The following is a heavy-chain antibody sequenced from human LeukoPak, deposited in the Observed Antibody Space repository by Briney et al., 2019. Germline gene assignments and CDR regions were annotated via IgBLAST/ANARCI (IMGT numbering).Heavy chain of an antibody. CDR2: INPNSGGT. Sequence: ASVKVSCKASGYTFTGYYMHWLRQAPGQALEWMGWINPNSGGTNYAQNFQGRVTMTRDTSISTAYMELSRLRSDDTAVYYCARKRIAAAGLAYWGQGTLVTVSS. CDR1: GYTFTGYY. CDR3: ARKRIAAAGLAY. V-gene: IGHV1-2*02. D-gene: IGHD6-13*01. J-gene: IGHJ4*02.